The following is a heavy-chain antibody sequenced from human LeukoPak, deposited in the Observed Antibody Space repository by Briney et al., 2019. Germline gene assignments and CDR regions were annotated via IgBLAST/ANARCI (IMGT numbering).Heavy chain of an antibody. CDR1: GFTFDDYA. V-gene: IGHV3-9*01. CDR2: ILRNSGRI. D-gene: IGHD6-13*01. Sequence: PGGSLRLSCAASGFTFDDYAMHWVRQAPGKGLEWVSGILRNSGRIGYADSVKGRFTISRDDAKNSLYLQMNSLRAEDTALYYCVKDGGRDTAAAYYWGQGTLVSVSS. J-gene: IGHJ4*02. CDR3: VKDGGRDTAAAYY.